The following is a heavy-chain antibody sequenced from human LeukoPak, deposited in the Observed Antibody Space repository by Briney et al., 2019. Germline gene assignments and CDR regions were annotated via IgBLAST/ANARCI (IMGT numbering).Heavy chain of an antibody. CDR2: ICPDGTVT. CDR3: VRDFRSADY. V-gene: IGHV3-74*01. J-gene: IGHJ4*02. CDR1: GFTFSTYC. Sequence: GGSLRLSCAASGFTFSTYCMHWVRQAPGKGPMWVSRICPDGTVTNYADSVKARSIISRDNARNTVYLQMNSLRVEDTAVYYCVRDFRSADYWGQGTLVTVSS.